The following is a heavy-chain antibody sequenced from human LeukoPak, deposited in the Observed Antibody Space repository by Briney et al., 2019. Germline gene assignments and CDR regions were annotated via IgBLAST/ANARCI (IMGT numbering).Heavy chain of an antibody. CDR3: AREGAVAEAFDY. Sequence: ASVKVSCKASGYTFTSYYMHWVRQAPGQGLEWMGIINPSGGSTSYAQKFQGRVTVTRDTSTSTVYMELSSLRSEDTAVYYCAREGAVAEAFDYWGQGTLVTVSS. CDR2: INPSGGST. J-gene: IGHJ4*02. CDR1: GYTFTSYY. D-gene: IGHD6-19*01. V-gene: IGHV1-46*01.